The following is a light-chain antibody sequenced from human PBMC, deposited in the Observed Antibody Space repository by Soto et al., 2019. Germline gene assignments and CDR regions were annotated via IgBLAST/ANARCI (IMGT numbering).Light chain of an antibody. CDR2: DVR. CDR3: SSYRSSSTPYV. V-gene: IGLV2-14*01. CDR1: SSDVGAYNY. Sequence: QSALTQPASVSGSPGQSITISCTGTSSDVGAYNYVSWYQQHPGKAPKLMIYDVRNRPSGVSNRFSGSKSGNTASLTISGPPAWGQGGYYCSSYRSSSTPYVFGTGTKLTVL. J-gene: IGLJ1*01.